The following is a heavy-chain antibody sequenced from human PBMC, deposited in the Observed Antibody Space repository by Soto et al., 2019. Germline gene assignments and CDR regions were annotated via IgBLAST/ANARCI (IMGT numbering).Heavy chain of an antibody. CDR3: ATGSLGSGYSGLEAFDI. Sequence: GASVKVSCKASGFTFTSSAVQWVRQARGQRLEWIGWIVVGSGNTNYAEKFQERVTISRDMSTSTAYMELSSLRSVDTAVYYFATGSLGSGYSGLEAFDIWG. J-gene: IGHJ3*02. CDR2: IVVGSGNT. D-gene: IGHD2-15*01. CDR1: GFTFTSSA. V-gene: IGHV1-58*01.